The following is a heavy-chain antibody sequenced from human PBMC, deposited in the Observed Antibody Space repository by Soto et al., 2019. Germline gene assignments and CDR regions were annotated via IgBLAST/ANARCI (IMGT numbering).Heavy chain of an antibody. J-gene: IGHJ4*02. Sequence: SQTLSLTCAISGDSVSSNSAAWNWIRQSPSRGLEWLGRTYYRSKWYNDYAVSVKSRITINPDTSKNQFSLQLNSVTPEDTAVYYCARGEYDYIWGSYRPYYFDYWGQGTLVTVSS. CDR1: GDSVSSNSAA. V-gene: IGHV6-1*01. CDR3: ARGEYDYIWGSYRPYYFDY. D-gene: IGHD3-16*02. CDR2: TYYRSKWYN.